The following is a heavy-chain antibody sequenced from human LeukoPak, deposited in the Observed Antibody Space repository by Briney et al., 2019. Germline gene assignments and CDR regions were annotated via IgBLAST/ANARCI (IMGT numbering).Heavy chain of an antibody. V-gene: IGHV1-8*01. CDR1: GYTFTSYD. Sequence: ASVKVSCKASGYTFTSYDINWVRQATGQGLEWMGWTNPNSGNTGYAQKFQGRVTMTRNTSISTAYMELSSLRSEDTAVYYCARVMSSGWYYYYYYGMDVWGQGTTVTVSS. D-gene: IGHD6-19*01. CDR2: TNPNSGNT. CDR3: ARVMSSGWYYYYYYGMDV. J-gene: IGHJ6*02.